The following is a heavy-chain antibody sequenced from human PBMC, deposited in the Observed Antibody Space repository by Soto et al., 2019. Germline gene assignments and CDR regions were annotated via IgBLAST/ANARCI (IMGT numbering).Heavy chain of an antibody. Sequence: QVQLVESGGGVVQPGRSLRLSCAASGFTFSSYGMHWVRQAPGKGLEWVAVISYDGSNKYYADSVKGRFTISRDNSKNTLYLQINSLRAEDTAVYYCAKDASDYGELYYFDYWGQGTLVTVSS. CDR1: GFTFSSYG. J-gene: IGHJ4*02. V-gene: IGHV3-30*18. CDR2: ISYDGSNK. D-gene: IGHD4-17*01. CDR3: AKDASDYGELYYFDY.